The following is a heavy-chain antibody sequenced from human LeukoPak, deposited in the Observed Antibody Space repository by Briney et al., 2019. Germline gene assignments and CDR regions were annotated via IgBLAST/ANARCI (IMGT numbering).Heavy chain of an antibody. Sequence: GASVKVSCKASGYTFTSYGISWVRQAPGQGLEWMGWISAYNGNTNYAQKLQGRVTMTTDTSTSTAYMELRSLRSDDTAVYYCAVEVAGSPPHYYGMDVWGQGTTVTVSS. V-gene: IGHV1-18*01. J-gene: IGHJ6*02. D-gene: IGHD6-19*01. CDR1: GYTFTSYG. CDR2: ISAYNGNT. CDR3: AVEVAGSPPHYYGMDV.